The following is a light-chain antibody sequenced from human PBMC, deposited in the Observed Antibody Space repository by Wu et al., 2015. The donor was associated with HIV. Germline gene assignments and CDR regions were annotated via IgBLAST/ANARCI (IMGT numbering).Light chain of an antibody. CDR3: QQRRYWPLYT. CDR2: GAS. J-gene: IGKJ2*01. Sequence: ENVLTQSPGTLSLSPGEGATLSCRASQSVSSSKLAWYQQKPGQAPRLLIYGASSRATGIPARFSGSGSGTDFTLTISSLEPEDFAVYYCQQRRYWPLYTFGQGTKLEIK. V-gene: IGKV3D-20*02. CDR1: QSVSSSK.